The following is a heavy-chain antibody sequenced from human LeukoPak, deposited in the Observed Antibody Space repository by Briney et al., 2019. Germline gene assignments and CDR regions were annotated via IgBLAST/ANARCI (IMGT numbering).Heavy chain of an antibody. J-gene: IGHJ4*02. CDR1: GGSISSSSYY. CDR2: IYYSGST. V-gene: IGHV4-39*01. CDR3: ARNIGIRGYYFDY. Sequence: SETLSLTCTVSGGSISSSSYYWGWIRQPPGKGLEWIGSIYYSGSTYYNPSLKSRVTISVDTSKNQFSLKLSSVTAADTAVYYCARNIGIRGYYFDYWGQGTLVTVSS. D-gene: IGHD1/OR15-1a*01.